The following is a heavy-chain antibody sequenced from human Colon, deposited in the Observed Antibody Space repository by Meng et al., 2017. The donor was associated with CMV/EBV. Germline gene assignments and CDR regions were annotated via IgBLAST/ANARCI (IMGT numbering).Heavy chain of an antibody. CDR1: GFTVSSNY. Sequence: LGLSCAASGFTVSSNYMGWVRQAPGKGLEWVSVIYSGGSTYYAGSVKGRFNISRDNSKNTLYLQMNSLRAEDTAVYYCARDQGYFDYWGQGTLVTVSS. V-gene: IGHV3-53*01. J-gene: IGHJ4*02. CDR2: IYSGGST. CDR3: ARDQGYFDY.